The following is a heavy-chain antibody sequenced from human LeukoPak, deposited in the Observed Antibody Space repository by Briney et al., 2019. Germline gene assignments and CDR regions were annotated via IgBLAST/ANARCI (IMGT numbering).Heavy chain of an antibody. CDR1: GYTLTELS. CDR2: FDPEDGET. CDR3: ATAPLGYCSSTSCHPTGG. D-gene: IGHD2-2*01. V-gene: IGHV1-24*01. J-gene: IGHJ4*02. Sequence: ASVKVSCKVSGYTLTELSMHWVRQAPGKGLEWMGGFDPEDGETIYAQKFQGRVTMTEDTSTDTAYMELSSLRSEDTAVYYCATAPLGYCSSTSCHPTGGWGQGTLVTVSS.